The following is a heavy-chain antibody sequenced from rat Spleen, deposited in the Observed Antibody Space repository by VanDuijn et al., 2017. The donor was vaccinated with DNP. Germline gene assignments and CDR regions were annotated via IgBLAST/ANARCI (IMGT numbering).Heavy chain of an antibody. CDR3: ATEDYGYPFDY. CDR1: GFTFSDYN. CDR2: IIYDGGGT. J-gene: IGHJ2*01. Sequence: EVQLVESGGGLVQPGRSLKVSCAASGFTFSDYNMAWVRQAPKKGLEWVATIIYDGGGTYYRDSVKGRFTISRDNAKSTLYLQMDSLRSEDTATYYCATEDYGYPFDYWGQGVMVTVSS. D-gene: IGHD1-7*01. V-gene: IGHV5S10*01.